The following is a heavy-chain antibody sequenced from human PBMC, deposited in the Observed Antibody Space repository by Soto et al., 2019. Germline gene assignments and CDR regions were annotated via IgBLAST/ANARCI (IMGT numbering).Heavy chain of an antibody. D-gene: IGHD4-17*01. CDR1: GFSFSNYG. CDR3: AKGVYGGYFDY. CDR2: ISGSGRST. J-gene: IGHJ4*02. V-gene: IGHV3-23*01. Sequence: LRLSCAASGFSFSNYGMSWVRQAPGKGLEWVSVISGSGRSTYYVDTVKGRFSISRDNSKDTVYLQMNSLRAEDTAVYYCAKGVYGGYFDYWGQGTLVTVSS.